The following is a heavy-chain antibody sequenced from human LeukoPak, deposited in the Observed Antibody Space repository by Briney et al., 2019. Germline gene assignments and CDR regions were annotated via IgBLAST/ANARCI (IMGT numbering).Heavy chain of an antibody. CDR2: VYPSGST. J-gene: IGHJ4*02. CDR3: ARHARFYYDSSGFACFDY. V-gene: IGHV4-4*07. Sequence: KPSETLSLTCTVSGGSISSEYWSWIRQPVGKGLEWIGRVYPSGSTNYNPSLKSRVTMSVDTSKNQFSLRLSSVTAADTAVYYCARHARFYYDSSGFACFDYWGQGTLVTVSS. D-gene: IGHD3-22*01. CDR1: GGSISSEY.